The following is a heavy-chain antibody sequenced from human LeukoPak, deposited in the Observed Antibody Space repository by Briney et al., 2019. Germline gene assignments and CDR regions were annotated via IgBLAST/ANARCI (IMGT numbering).Heavy chain of an antibody. CDR1: GYTFTSYG. V-gene: IGHV1-18*01. D-gene: IGHD4-17*01. CDR3: ARLTTVTTAGHYGMDV. Sequence: ASVKVSCKASGYTFTSYGITWVRQAPGQGLEWMGWISAYNGNTKYAHKLQGRVTMITDTSTSTAYMELRSLRSDDTAVYYCARLTTVTTAGHYGMDVWGQGTTVTVSS. CDR2: ISAYNGNT. J-gene: IGHJ6*02.